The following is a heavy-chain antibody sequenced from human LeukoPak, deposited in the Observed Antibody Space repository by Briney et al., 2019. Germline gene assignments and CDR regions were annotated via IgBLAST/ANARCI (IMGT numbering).Heavy chain of an antibody. V-gene: IGHV4-34*01. Sequence: NPSETLSLTCAVYGGSFSGYYWSWIRQPPGKGLEWIGEINHSGSTNYNPSLKSRVTISVDTSKNQFSLKLSSATAADTAVYYCARAKIYYDFWSGYSRNWFDPWGQGTLVTVSS. CDR2: INHSGST. D-gene: IGHD3-3*01. J-gene: IGHJ5*02. CDR3: ARAKIYYDFWSGYSRNWFDP. CDR1: GGSFSGYY.